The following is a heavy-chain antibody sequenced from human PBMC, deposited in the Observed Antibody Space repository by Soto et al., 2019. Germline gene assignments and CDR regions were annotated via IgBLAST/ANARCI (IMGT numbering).Heavy chain of an antibody. D-gene: IGHD2-15*01. CDR3: ARESPWYCSGGSCFFDY. CDR2: FYSGGST. J-gene: IGHJ4*02. Sequence: EVQLVESGGGLVQPGGSLRLSCAASGFTVSSNYMSWVRQPPGKGLEWVSVFYSGGSTYYADSVKGRFTISRDISKNTLYLQMNSLRAEDTAVYYCARESPWYCSGGSCFFDYWGQGTLVTVSS. V-gene: IGHV3-66*01. CDR1: GFTVSSNY.